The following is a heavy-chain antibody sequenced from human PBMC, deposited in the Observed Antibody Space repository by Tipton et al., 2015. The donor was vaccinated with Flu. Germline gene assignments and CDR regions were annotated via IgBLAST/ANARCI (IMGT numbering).Heavy chain of an antibody. CDR1: GYSISSGYY. Sequence: LRLSCAVSGYSISSGYYWGWIRQPPGKGLEWIGSIYHSGSTYYNPSLKSRVTISVDTSKNQFSLKLSSVTAADTAVYYCARLIAVAGTSLDDWFDPWGQGTLVTVSS. CDR2: IYHSGST. J-gene: IGHJ5*02. V-gene: IGHV4-38-2*01. CDR3: ARLIAVAGTSLDDWFDP. D-gene: IGHD6-19*01.